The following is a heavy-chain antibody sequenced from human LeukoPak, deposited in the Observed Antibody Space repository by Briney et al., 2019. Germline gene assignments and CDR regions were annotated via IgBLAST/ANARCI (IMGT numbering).Heavy chain of an antibody. J-gene: IGHJ5*02. CDR2: ISAYNGNT. CDR3: ARVPRYYDILTGYDPTNWFDP. V-gene: IGHV1-18*01. Sequence: GASVTVSCTASGYTFTSYGISWVRQAPGQGLEWMGWISAYNGNTNYTQKLQGRVTMTTDTSTSTAYMELRSLRSDDTAVYYCARVPRYYDILTGYDPTNWFDPWGQGTLVTVSS. D-gene: IGHD3-9*01. CDR1: GYTFTSYG.